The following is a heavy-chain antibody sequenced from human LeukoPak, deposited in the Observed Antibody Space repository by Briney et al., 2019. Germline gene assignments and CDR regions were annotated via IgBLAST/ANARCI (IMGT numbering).Heavy chain of an antibody. Sequence: PSETLSLTCTVSGGSISSYYWSWIRQPAGKGLEWIGRIYTSGSTNYNPSLKSRVTTSVDTSKNQFSLKLSSVTAADTAVYYCARDTGYGGNFNWFDPWGQGTLVTVSS. CDR3: ARDTGYGGNFNWFDP. V-gene: IGHV4-4*07. J-gene: IGHJ5*02. D-gene: IGHD4-23*01. CDR1: GGSISSYY. CDR2: IYTSGST.